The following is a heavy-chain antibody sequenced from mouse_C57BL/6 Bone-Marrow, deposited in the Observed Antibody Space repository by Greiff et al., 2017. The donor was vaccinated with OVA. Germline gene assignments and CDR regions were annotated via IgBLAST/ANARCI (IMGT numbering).Heavy chain of an antibody. J-gene: IGHJ2*01. CDR3: ARWPDY. CDR1: GYTFTDYY. CDR2: INPNNGGT. Sequence: VQLQQSGPELVKPGASVKISCKASGYTFTDYYMNWVKQSHGKSLEWIGDINPNNGGTSYNQKFKGKATLTADKSSSTAYMELRSLTSEDSAVYYCARWPDYWGQGTTLTVSS. V-gene: IGHV1-26*01.